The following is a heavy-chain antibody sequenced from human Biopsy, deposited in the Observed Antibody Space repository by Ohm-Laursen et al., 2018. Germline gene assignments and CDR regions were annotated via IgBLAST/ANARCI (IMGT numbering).Heavy chain of an antibody. D-gene: IGHD5-12*01. V-gene: IGHV4-31*01. CDR1: GGSISSGGSY. CDR2: IFNSANT. J-gene: IGHJ4*02. Sequence: TLSLTCTASGGSISSGGSYWSWIRQRPGKGLEWIGYIFNSANTYYNPSLKNLITISGDTSKNQFSLKLSSVTAADTAVYYCARLGSGDYFPTFFDFWGQGALVTVSS. CDR3: ARLGSGDYFPTFFDF.